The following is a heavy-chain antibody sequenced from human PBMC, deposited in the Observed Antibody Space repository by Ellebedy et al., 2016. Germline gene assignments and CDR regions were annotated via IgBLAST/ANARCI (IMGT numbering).Heavy chain of an antibody. CDR3: AKEGIRITMVRGVIPYGMDV. J-gene: IGHJ6*02. D-gene: IGHD3-10*01. CDR1: GFTFDDYA. Sequence: GGSLRLXXAASGFTFDDYAMHWVRQAPGKGLEWVSGISWNSGSIGYADSVKGRFTISRDNAKNSLYLQMNSLRAEDTALYYCAKEGIRITMVRGVIPYGMDVWGQGTTVTVSS. V-gene: IGHV3-9*01. CDR2: ISWNSGSI.